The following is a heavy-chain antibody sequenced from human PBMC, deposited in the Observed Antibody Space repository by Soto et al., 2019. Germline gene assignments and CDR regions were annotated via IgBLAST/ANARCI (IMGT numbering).Heavy chain of an antibody. V-gene: IGHV2-5*01. D-gene: IGHD3-16*01. CDR2: IYWSDEK. CDR3: ARLVYRAGGRIFDS. J-gene: IGHJ4*02. Sequence: KESGPTLVKPTQTLTLTCTFSGFSLTISGEGVGWIRQPPGKALEWLALIYWSDEKHYSPSLKNRLTITKDTSKNQVVLTMTNMDPVDTATYYCARLVYRAGGRIFDSWGQGSLVTVSS. CDR1: GFSLTISGEG.